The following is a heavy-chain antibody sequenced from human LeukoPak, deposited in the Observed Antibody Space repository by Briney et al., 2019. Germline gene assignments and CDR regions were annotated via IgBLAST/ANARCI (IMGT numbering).Heavy chain of an antibody. CDR1: GFTVSSNY. Sequence: GGSLRLSCAASGFTVSSNYMSWVRQAPGKGLEWVSVIYSGGSTYYADSVKGRFTISRDNSKNTLYLQMNSLRAEDTAVYYCAGETWIQLRGDYYMDVWGQGTTVTVSS. J-gene: IGHJ6*03. CDR3: AGETWIQLRGDYYMDV. V-gene: IGHV3-53*01. CDR2: IYSGGST. D-gene: IGHD5-18*01.